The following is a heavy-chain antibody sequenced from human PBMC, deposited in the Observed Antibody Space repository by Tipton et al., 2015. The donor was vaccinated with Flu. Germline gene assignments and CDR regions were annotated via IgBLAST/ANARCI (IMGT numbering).Heavy chain of an antibody. D-gene: IGHD3-10*01. CDR3: ARAYGSASYSSTHDSFDI. CDR2: INHSGST. Sequence: TLSLTCAIYGGSFSGYYWSWVRQPPGKGLEWIGDINHSGSTTYNPSLKSRVTISADTSKKQFSLKLTSVTAADTAVYYCARAYGSASYSSTHDSFDIWGRGTVVIVSS. V-gene: IGHV4-34*01. J-gene: IGHJ3*02. CDR1: GGSFSGYY.